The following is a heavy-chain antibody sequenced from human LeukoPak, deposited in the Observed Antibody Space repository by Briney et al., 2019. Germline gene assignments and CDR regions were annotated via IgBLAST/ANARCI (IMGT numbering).Heavy chain of an antibody. CDR3: ARWPVIGDDALDI. CDR2: INPKNGGT. CDR1: EYTFNGYY. V-gene: IGHV1-2*02. J-gene: IGHJ3*02. Sequence: ASVKVSCKTSEYTFNGYYIHWVRQAPGQGLEWMGWINPKNGGTKYAQNFEGRVTMTRDTSITTAYMELSRLRSDDSAVYYYARWPVIGDDALDIWGQGTMVTVSS. D-gene: IGHD7-27*01.